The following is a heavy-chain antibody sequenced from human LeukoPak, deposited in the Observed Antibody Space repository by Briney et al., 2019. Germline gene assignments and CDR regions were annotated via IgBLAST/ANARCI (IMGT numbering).Heavy chain of an antibody. D-gene: IGHD2-21*01. CDR1: GFLFSRYW. V-gene: IGHV3-7*03. J-gene: IGHJ4*02. CDR3: AKVPPYCGGDCYHPYYFDY. Sequence: GGSLRLSCAASGFLFSRYWMSWVRQAPGKGLEWVANIKEDGSEKYYVESMKGRFTISRDNSKNTLYLQMNSLRAEDTAVYYCAKVPPYCGGDCYHPYYFDYWGQGTLVTVSS. CDR2: IKEDGSEK.